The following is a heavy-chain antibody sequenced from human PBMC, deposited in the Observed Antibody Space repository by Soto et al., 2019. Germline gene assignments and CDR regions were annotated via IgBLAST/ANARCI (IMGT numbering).Heavy chain of an antibody. CDR2: ISGGGGGT. CDR3: AKDVHYDSSGGLDS. D-gene: IGHD3-22*01. Sequence: EVRLLESGGGLEQPGGSLRLSCVISGFTFDNYAMSWVRQAPGKGLEWVSAISGGGGGTYYADSVRGRFIISRDNSKNTVYLQVNGLRTEDTAGYYCAKDVHYDSSGGLDSWGQGTLVTVSS. J-gene: IGHJ4*02. CDR1: GFTFDNYA. V-gene: IGHV3-23*01.